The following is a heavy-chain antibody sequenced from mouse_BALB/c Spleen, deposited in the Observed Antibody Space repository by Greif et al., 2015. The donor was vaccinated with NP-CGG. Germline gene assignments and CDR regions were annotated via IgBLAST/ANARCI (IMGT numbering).Heavy chain of an antibody. CDR2: INPSNGGT. CDR1: GYTFTSYY. J-gene: IGHJ1*01. CDR3: TAYYYGSSYWYFDV. V-gene: IGHV1S81*02. Sequence: VQLQQSGAELVKPGASVKLSCKASGYTFTSYYMYWVKQRPGQGLEWIGEINPSNGGTNFNEKFKSKATLTVDKSSSTAYMQLSSLTSEDSAVYYCTAYYYGSSYWYFDVWGAGTTVTVSS. D-gene: IGHD1-1*01.